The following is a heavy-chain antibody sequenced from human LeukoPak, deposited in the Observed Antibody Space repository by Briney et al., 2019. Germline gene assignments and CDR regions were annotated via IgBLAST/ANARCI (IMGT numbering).Heavy chain of an antibody. J-gene: IGHJ3*02. CDR3: ARGDPTVTTTGSGGLDI. CDR1: GFTFRSYW. D-gene: IGHD4-17*01. V-gene: IGHV3-74*01. Sequence: PGGSLGLSCAASGFTFRSYWMHWVRLPPGKGLVWVSRIKSDGSSTSYADFVKGRFTISRDNAKNTLYLQMNSLRAEDTAVYYCARGDPTVTTTGSGGLDIWGQGTMVTVSS. CDR2: IKSDGSST.